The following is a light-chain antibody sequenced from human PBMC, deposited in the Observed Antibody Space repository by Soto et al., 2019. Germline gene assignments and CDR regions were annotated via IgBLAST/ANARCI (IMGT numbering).Light chain of an antibody. V-gene: IGKV3-20*01. CDR2: RAS. CDR3: QQYCASPFT. CDR1: ESVYINS. J-gene: IGKJ3*01. Sequence: EIVLTQSPGTLSLSPGESATLSCKASESVYINSFAWYYQKPGQPPRLLIYRASTRATGIPDRFSGSGSGTDFVLSINRLEVEDSGMYYCQQYCASPFTFGPGTRVDIK.